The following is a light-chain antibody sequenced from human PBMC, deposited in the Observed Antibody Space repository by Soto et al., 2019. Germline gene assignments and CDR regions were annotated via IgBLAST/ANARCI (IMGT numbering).Light chain of an antibody. CDR3: QQRSNWPPT. CDR1: QSVSSY. J-gene: IGKJ2*01. Sequence: ETVLTQSPATLSLSPGERATLPCRASQSVSSYLAWYQQKPGQAPRLLIYDASNRAPGIPARFSGSGSGTDFTLTISSLEPEDFAVYYCQQRSNWPPTFGQGTKLEIK. V-gene: IGKV3-11*01. CDR2: DAS.